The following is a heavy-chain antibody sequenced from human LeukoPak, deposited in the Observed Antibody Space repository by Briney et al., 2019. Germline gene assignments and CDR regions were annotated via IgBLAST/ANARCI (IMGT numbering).Heavy chain of an antibody. D-gene: IGHD3-22*01. V-gene: IGHV3-30*02. J-gene: IGHJ4*02. Sequence: GGSLRLSCAASGFTFSSYGMHWVRQAPGKGLEWVAFIRYDGSNKYYADSVKGRFTISRDNSKNTLYLQMNSLRAEDTAVYYCARFRTVENDYYDSSGYPDYWGQGTLVTVSS. CDR2: IRYDGSNK. CDR1: GFTFSSYG. CDR3: ARFRTVENDYYDSSGYPDY.